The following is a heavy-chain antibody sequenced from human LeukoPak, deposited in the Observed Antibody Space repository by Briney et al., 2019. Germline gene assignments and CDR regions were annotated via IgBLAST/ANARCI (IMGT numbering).Heavy chain of an antibody. Sequence: SETLSLTCTVSGGSISSSSSYWGWIRQPPGKGLERIGSIYYSGSTYYNPSLRSRVTISVDTSKNQFSLKLSSVTAADTAVYYCARSHYYDNSGPGGFGYWGQGTLVTVSS. CDR2: IYYSGST. J-gene: IGHJ4*02. D-gene: IGHD3-22*01. CDR1: GGSISSSSSY. CDR3: ARSHYYDNSGPGGFGY. V-gene: IGHV4-39*01.